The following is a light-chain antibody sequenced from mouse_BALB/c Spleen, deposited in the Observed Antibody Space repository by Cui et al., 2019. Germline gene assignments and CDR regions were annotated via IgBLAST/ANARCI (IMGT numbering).Light chain of an antibody. CDR2: TTS. V-gene: IGKV4-80*01. CDR3: HQWSSNPWT. J-gene: IGKJ1*01. Sequence: QIVLTQSPAIMSASLGEEITLTCSASSSVSYMHWYQQKPGTSPKLLIYTTSNLASGVASRFSGSASGPVYSLTISAVEAEDTAQYYSHQWSSNPWTFGGGTKLEIK. CDR1: SSVSY.